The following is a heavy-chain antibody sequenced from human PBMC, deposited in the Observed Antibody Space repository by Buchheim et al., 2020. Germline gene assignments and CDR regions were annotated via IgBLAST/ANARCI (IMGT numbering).Heavy chain of an antibody. J-gene: IGHJ6*02. D-gene: IGHD2-2*01. CDR2: TNHSGST. CDR1: GGSFSGYY. V-gene: IGHV4-34*01. Sequence: QVQLQQWGAGLLKPSETLSLTCAVYGGSFSGYYWSWIRQPPGKGLEWIGETNHSGSTNNNPSLKSRVTISGDTSKNQFSLKLTSVTAADTAVYYCARYCSSSSCPFYFGMDVWGQGTT. CDR3: ARYCSSSSCPFYFGMDV.